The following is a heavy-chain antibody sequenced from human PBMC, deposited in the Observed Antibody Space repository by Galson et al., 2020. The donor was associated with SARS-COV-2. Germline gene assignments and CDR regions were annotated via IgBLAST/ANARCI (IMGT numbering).Heavy chain of an antibody. CDR1: GFTFSAYA. J-gene: IGHJ4*02. D-gene: IGHD3-10*01. CDR2: LPDNGFTT. Sequence: GESLKISCAASGFTFSAYAMAWVRQAPGKGLEWVSLLPDNGFTTYYADSVKGRFTISRDNSNNAVYLQMHSLRAEDTAIYFCAKLWFRDRLAVDFWGQGTLVTVSS. CDR3: AKLWFRDRLAVDF. V-gene: IGHV3-23*01.